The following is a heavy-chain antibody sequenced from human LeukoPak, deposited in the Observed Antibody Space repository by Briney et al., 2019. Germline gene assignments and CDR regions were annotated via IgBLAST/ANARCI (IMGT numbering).Heavy chain of an antibody. CDR2: IYTSGST. Sequence: SETLSLTCTVSGGSINNYYWSWIRQPAGKGLEWIGRIYTSGSTNYNPSLKSRVTISVDTSKNQFSLKLSSVTAADTAVYYCARRTYSSGWYFDYWGQGTLVTVSS. J-gene: IGHJ4*02. D-gene: IGHD6-19*01. CDR3: ARRTYSSGWYFDY. V-gene: IGHV4-4*07. CDR1: GGSINNYY.